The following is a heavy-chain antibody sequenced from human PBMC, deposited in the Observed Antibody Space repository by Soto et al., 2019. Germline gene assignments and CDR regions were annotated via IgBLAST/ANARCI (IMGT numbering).Heavy chain of an antibody. CDR3: AKGRDYYDSSGYYHDAFDI. CDR1: GGTFSSYA. J-gene: IGHJ3*02. Sequence: QVQLVQSGAEVKKPGSSVKVSCKASGGTFSSYAISWVRQAPGQGLERIGGIIPIYGTANYAQKFQVRVTITAYESTITAYMELSSLRSDDTAVYYCAKGRDYYDSSGYYHDAFDICCQGTIVTVSS. V-gene: IGHV1-69*01. CDR2: IIPIYGTA. D-gene: IGHD3-22*01.